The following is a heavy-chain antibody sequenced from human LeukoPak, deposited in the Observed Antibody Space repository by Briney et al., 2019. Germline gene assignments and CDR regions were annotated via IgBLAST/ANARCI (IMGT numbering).Heavy chain of an antibody. CDR2: IYTSGTT. CDR1: GGSISSYY. V-gene: IGHV4-4*07. Sequence: SETLSLTCTVSGGSISSYYWSWIRQPAGKGLEWIGRIYTSGTTNYNPSLKSRVTMSVDTSKNQFSLKVRSVTAADTAVYYCARSVLRFLEWSFDYWGQGTLVTVSS. J-gene: IGHJ4*02. D-gene: IGHD3-3*01. CDR3: ARSVLRFLEWSFDY.